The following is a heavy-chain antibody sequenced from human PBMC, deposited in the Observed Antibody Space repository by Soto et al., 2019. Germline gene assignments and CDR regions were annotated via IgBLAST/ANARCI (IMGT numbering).Heavy chain of an antibody. CDR1: GDSVSSNDAV. J-gene: IGHJ5*02. CDR2: TYYRSIWQT. Sequence: QVQLQQSGPGLVKPSQTLSLTCAISGDSVSSNDAVWNWIRQSPSRGLEWLGRTYYRSIWQTDYAVSVTGRMTINQDASKNQFSLQLNSVTPEDTAMYYCARLVGNSWLDHWGQGTLVTVSA. D-gene: IGHD6-6*01. CDR3: ARLVGNSWLDH. V-gene: IGHV6-1*01.